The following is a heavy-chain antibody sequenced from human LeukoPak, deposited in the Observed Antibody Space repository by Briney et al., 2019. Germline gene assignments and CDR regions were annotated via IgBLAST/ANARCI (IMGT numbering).Heavy chain of an antibody. CDR2: ISAYNGNT. D-gene: IGHD3-3*01. J-gene: IGHJ6*03. CDR3: ARDPRRSGYYPDYYYYYMDV. V-gene: IGHV1-18*01. CDR1: GYTFTSYG. Sequence: ASVKVSCKASGYTFTSYGISWVRQAPGQGLEWMGWISAYNGNTNYAQKLQGRVTMTTDTSTSTAYMELRSLRSDDTAVYYCARDPRRSGYYPDYYYYYMDVWGKGTTVTVSS.